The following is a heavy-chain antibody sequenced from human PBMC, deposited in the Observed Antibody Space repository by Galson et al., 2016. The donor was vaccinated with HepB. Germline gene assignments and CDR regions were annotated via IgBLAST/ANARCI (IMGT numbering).Heavy chain of an antibody. CDR2: VSHSSTYV. CDR3: ARSLGWYFDV. V-gene: IGHV3-21*01. D-gene: IGHD6-6*01. J-gene: IGHJ2*01. CDR1: GFTFDNYT. Sequence: SLRLSCAASGFTFDNYTMNWLRQAPGKGLEWVSSVSHSSTYVYYADSVQGRFTISRDNAKNSLYLEMNNLGVEDTAVFYCARSLGWYFDVWGRGTLVAVSS.